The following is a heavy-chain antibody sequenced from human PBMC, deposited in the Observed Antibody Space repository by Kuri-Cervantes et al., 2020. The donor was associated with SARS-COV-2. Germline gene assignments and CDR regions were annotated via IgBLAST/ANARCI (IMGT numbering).Heavy chain of an antibody. CDR1: GFTFDDYG. CDR2: ISSSSSYI. J-gene: IGHJ4*02. Sequence: GGSLRLSCAASGFTFDDYGMSWVRQAPGKGLEWVSSISSSSSYIYYADSVKGRFTISRDNAKNSLYLEMSSLRSEDTAVYYCARDLRMGKSLDYWGQGTLVTVSS. CDR3: ARDLRMGKSLDY. V-gene: IGHV3-21*01. D-gene: IGHD7-27*01.